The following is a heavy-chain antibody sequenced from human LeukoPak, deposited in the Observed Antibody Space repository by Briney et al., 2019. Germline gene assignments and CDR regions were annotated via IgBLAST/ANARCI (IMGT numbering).Heavy chain of an antibody. CDR3: ATVFLGSRSYFDY. D-gene: IGHD1-26*01. Sequence: ASVKVSCKVSGYTLTELSMHWMRQAPGKGLEWMGGFDPEDGETIYAQKFQGRVTMTEDTSTDTAYMELSSLRSEDTAVYYCATVFLGSRSYFDYWGQGTLVTVSS. V-gene: IGHV1-24*01. CDR2: FDPEDGET. CDR1: GYTLTELS. J-gene: IGHJ4*02.